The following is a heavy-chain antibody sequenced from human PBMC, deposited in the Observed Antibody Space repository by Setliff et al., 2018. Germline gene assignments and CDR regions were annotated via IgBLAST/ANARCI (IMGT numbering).Heavy chain of an antibody. CDR1: GFVFTNYA. CDR2: ISPTYGYT. D-gene: IGHD2-21*01. CDR3: TRSRAPSVVLAADFDF. J-gene: IGHJ4*02. V-gene: IGHV1-18*01. Sequence: ASVKVSCKASGFVFTNYAITWVRQAPGQGLEWMGWISPTYGYTSYAQKFQDRVTMTADTSTKTVYMELRSLTSDDTAVYYCTRSRAPSVVLAADFDFWGQGTPVTVSS.